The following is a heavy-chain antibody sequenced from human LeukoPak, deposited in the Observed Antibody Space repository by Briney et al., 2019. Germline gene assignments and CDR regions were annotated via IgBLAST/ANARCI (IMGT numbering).Heavy chain of an antibody. Sequence: SETLSLTCAVYGGSFSGYYWSWIRQPPGKGLEWIGEINHSGSTNYNPSLKSRVTISVDTSKNQFSLKLSSVTAADPAVYYCARDRDGYNLWGQGTLVTVSS. D-gene: IGHD5-24*01. J-gene: IGHJ4*02. CDR1: GGSFSGYY. CDR2: INHSGST. V-gene: IGHV4-34*01. CDR3: ARDRDGYNL.